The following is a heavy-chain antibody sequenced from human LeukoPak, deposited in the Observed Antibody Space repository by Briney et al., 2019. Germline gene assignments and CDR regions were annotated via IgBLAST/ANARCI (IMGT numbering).Heavy chain of an antibody. J-gene: IGHJ4*02. D-gene: IGHD4-17*01. CDR1: GGSISSGSYY. V-gene: IGHV4-61*02. CDR3: ARGATVTDHFDY. CDR2: IYTSGST. Sequence: SETLSLTCTVSGGSISSGSYYWSWLRLPAGQGLEWIGRIYTSGSTNYNPSLKSRVTISVDTSKNQFSLKLSSVTAADTAVYYCARGATVTDHFDYWGQGTLVTVSS.